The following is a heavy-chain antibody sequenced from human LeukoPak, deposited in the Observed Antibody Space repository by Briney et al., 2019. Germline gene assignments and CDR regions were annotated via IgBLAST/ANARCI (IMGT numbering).Heavy chain of an antibody. J-gene: IGHJ3*02. V-gene: IGHV1-69*04. CDR3: ARESHLNDAFDI. CDR2: IFPILGIA. CDR1: GGTFSSYA. Sequence: GASVKVSCKASGGTFSSYAISWVRQAPGQGLEWMGRIFPILGIANYAQKFQGRVTITADKSTSTAYMELSSLRSEDTAVYYCARESHLNDAFDIWGQGTMVTVSS.